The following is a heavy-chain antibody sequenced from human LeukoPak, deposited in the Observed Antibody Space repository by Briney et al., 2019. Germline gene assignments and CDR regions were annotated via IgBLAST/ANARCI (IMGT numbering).Heavy chain of an antibody. V-gene: IGHV4-34*01. J-gene: IGHJ3*01. CDR1: GASLNDYW. D-gene: IGHD2-15*01. CDR2: VTDGGYT. Sequence: SETLSLTCALYGASLNDYWWTWVRQPPGAGLEWIGEVTDGGYTNYKSSLKSRVSIPVDISKNQFSLRLPSVTAADTAMYFCARITARGGSDDAFDVWGRGTMIIVSS. CDR3: ARITARGGSDDAFDV.